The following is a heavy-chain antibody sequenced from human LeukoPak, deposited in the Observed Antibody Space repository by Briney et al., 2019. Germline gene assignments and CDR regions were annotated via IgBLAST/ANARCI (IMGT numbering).Heavy chain of an antibody. D-gene: IGHD2-2*02. V-gene: IGHV3-21*01. CDR1: GFTFSSYS. J-gene: IGHJ4*02. Sequence: GGSLRLSCAASGFTFSSYSMTWVRQAPGKGLEWVSSISSSSSYIYYADSVKGRFTISRDNAKNSLYLQMNSLRAEDTAVYYCARGDCSSTSCYTPDFDYWGQGTLVTVSS. CDR3: ARGDCSSTSCYTPDFDY. CDR2: ISSSSSYI.